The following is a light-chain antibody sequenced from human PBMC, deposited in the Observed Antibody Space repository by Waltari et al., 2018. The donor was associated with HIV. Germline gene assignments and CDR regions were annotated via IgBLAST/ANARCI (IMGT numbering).Light chain of an antibody. Sequence: NFILTQPHSVSESPGKKVTISCARSSGGIASNSVQWSQQRPGRAPTPVIYEDNQRPSGVPDRFSGSIDSSSNSASLTIYDLKTEDEADYYCQSYDSTNPCIFGTGTRVTVL. V-gene: IGLV6-57*03. CDR2: EDN. CDR3: QSYDSTNPCI. J-gene: IGLJ1*01. CDR1: SGGIASNS.